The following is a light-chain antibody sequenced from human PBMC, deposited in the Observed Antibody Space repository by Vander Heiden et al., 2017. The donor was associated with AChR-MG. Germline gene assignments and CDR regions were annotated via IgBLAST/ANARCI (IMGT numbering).Light chain of an antibody. CDR1: QSVSNNY. CDR2: GAS. CDR3: QQDANSPRT. V-gene: IGKV3-20*01. J-gene: IGKJ1*01. Sequence: EIVLTQSPGTLSLSPGERATLSCRASQSVSNNYLAWYQQKPGQAPRLLIYGASSRATGIPDRFSGSGSGTDFTLTISRLEPEDFAVYYCQQDANSPRTFGQGTKVEIK.